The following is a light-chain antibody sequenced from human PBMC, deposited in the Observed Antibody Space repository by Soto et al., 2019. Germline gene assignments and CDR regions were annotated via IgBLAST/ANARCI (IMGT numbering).Light chain of an antibody. CDR3: CSYAGSNTYV. V-gene: IGLV2-23*01. CDR2: EDI. Sequence: QSALTQPASVSGSPGQSITISCTGTSSDVGSYNLVSWYQQHPGKAPKLMIYEDIKRPSGVSNRFSGSKSGNTASLTMSGLHAEDEADYYCCSYAGSNTYVFGSGTKLTVL. J-gene: IGLJ1*01. CDR1: SSDVGSYNL.